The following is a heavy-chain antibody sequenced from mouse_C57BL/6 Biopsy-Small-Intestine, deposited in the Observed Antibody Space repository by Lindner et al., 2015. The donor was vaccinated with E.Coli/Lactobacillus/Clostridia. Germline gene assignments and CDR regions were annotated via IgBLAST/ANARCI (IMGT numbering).Heavy chain of an antibody. CDR3: AGGSNYWYFDV. CDR1: GFNIKDYY. CDR2: IDPEDGET. V-gene: IGHV14-2*01. D-gene: IGHD2-5*01. J-gene: IGHJ1*03. Sequence: VQLQESGAELVQPGASVKLSCTASGFNIKDYYIHWVKQRTEQGLEWIGRIDPEDGETKYVPKFQGKATITADTSSNTAYLQLSSLTSEDTAVYYCAGGSNYWYFDVWGTGTTVTVSS.